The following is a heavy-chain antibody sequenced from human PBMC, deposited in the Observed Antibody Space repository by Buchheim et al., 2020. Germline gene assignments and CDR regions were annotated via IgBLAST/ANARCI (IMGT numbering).Heavy chain of an antibody. Sequence: QVQLVQSGAEVKKPGSSVKVSCKASGGTFSSYAISWVRQAPGQGLEWMGGIIPIFGTANYAQKFQGRVTITADESTSTAYMKLSSLRSEDTAVYYCAREGQYCSSTSCHKGAFDPWGQGTL. D-gene: IGHD2-2*02. CDR3: AREGQYCSSTSCHKGAFDP. J-gene: IGHJ5*02. CDR2: IIPIFGTA. CDR1: GGTFSSYA. V-gene: IGHV1-69*01.